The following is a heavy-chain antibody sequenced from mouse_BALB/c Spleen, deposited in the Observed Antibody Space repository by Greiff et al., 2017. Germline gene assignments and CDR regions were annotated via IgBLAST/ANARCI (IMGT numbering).Heavy chain of an antibody. CDR2: IDPANGNT. J-gene: IGHJ3*01. CDR3: APFTTTAY. V-gene: IGHV14-3*02. CDR1: GFNIKDTY. Sequence: VQLKESGAELVKPGASVKLSCTASGFNIKDTYMHWVKQRPEQGLEWIGRIDPANGNTKYDPKFQGKATITADTSSNTAYLQLSSLTSEDTAVYYCAPFTTTAYWGQGTLVTVSA. D-gene: IGHD1-1*01.